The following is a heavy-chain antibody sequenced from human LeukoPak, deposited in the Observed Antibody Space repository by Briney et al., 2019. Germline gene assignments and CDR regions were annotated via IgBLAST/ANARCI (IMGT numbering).Heavy chain of an antibody. D-gene: IGHD6-19*01. J-gene: IGHJ4*02. V-gene: IGHV1-69*04. Sequence: SVKVSCKASGGTFSSYAISWVRQAPGQGLEWMGRIIPILGIANYAQKFQGSVTITADKSTSTAYMELSSLRSEDTAVYYCAIRESSGWYSNFDYWGQGTLVTVSS. CDR3: AIRESSGWYSNFDY. CDR1: GGTFSSYA. CDR2: IIPILGIA.